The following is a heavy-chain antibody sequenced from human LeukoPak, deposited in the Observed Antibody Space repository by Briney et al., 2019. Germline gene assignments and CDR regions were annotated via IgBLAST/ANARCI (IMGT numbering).Heavy chain of an antibody. Sequence: PGGSLRLSCAAYGFTFCSYAIHWVRQAPGKGLKWVAFISYDGSNKYYADSVKGRFTISRDNSKNTLYLQMNSLRAEDTAVYYCARDFLGVHYFDYWGQETLVTVSS. V-gene: IGHV3-30*04. CDR3: ARDFLGVHYFDY. D-gene: IGHD3-3*01. CDR2: ISYDGSNK. J-gene: IGHJ4*02. CDR1: GFTFCSYA.